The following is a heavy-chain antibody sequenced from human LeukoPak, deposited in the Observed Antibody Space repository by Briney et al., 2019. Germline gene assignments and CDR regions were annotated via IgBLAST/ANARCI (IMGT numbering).Heavy chain of an antibody. CDR3: ARGGPIFGVVNYYYYYYYMDV. CDR2: INHSGST. Sequence: SETLSLTCAVYGGSFSGYYWSWIRQPLGKGLEWIGEINHSGSTNYNPSLKSGVTISVDTSKNQFSLKLSSVTAADTAVYYCARGGPIFGVVNYYYYYYYMDVWGKGTTVTVSS. D-gene: IGHD3-3*01. V-gene: IGHV4-34*01. CDR1: GGSFSGYY. J-gene: IGHJ6*03.